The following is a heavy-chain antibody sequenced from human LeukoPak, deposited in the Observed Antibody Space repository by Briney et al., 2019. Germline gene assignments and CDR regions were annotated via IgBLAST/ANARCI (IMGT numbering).Heavy chain of an antibody. Sequence: PSETLSLTCAVSGGSMSNSNWWSWVRQPPGKGMEWIGEIHHSGSTNYNPSLKSRVTLLVDKSKNQFSLKLSSVTAADTAVYYCARDLPGRYCSSTSCYLRGNNWFDPWGQGTLVTVSS. CDR1: GGSMSNSNW. D-gene: IGHD2-2*01. CDR3: ARDLPGRYCSSTSCYLRGNNWFDP. CDR2: IHHSGST. J-gene: IGHJ5*02. V-gene: IGHV4-4*02.